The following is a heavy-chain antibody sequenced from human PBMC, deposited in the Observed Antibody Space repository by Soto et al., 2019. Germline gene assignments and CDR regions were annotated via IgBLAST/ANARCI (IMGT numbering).Heavy chain of an antibody. CDR1: GFTFSSYA. Sequence: GGSLRLSCAASGFTFSSYAMSWVRQAPGKGLEWVSAISGSGGSTYYADSVKGRFTSSRDNSKNTLYLQMNSLRAEDTAVYNCAQSGMAIDYWGQGTLVTVSS. V-gene: IGHV3-23*01. CDR3: AQSGMAIDY. D-gene: IGHD5-12*01. J-gene: IGHJ4*02. CDR2: ISGSGGST.